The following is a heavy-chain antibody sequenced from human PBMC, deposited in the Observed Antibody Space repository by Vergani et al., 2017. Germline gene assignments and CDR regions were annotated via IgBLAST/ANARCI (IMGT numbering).Heavy chain of an antibody. CDR1: TDSVSNTFYY. D-gene: IGHD6-19*01. Sequence: QVQLEESGPGLVKPSETLSLTCTVSTDSVSNTFYYWGWIRQTPGKGLEWIGSIYYSGSTYYNPSLKSRVTISVDTSKNQFSLKLSSVTAADTAVYYCARVVSTNSRIAVAGKLDYWGQGTLVTVSS. CDR3: ARVVSTNSRIAVAGKLDY. J-gene: IGHJ4*02. CDR2: IYYSGST. V-gene: IGHV4-39*01.